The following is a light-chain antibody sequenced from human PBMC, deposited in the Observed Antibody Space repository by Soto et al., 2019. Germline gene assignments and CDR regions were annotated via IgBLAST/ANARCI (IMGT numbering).Light chain of an antibody. CDR1: QGIRND. J-gene: IGKJ3*01. Sequence: DTKMTQSPSSLSASVGDRVTITCRASQGIRNDLGWYQQRPGKAPKRLIYLASSLQSGVPSRFSGSRSGTEFTLTISSLQPDDIGTYYCLQHNSYPLTFGPGTKVEIK. V-gene: IGKV1-17*01. CDR2: LAS. CDR3: LQHNSYPLT.